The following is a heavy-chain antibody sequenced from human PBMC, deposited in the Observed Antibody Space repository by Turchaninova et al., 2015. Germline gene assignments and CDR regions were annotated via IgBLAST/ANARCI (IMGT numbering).Heavy chain of an antibody. J-gene: IGHJ4*02. CDR2: IYHSGTT. Sequence: PSETLSLTCAVSDYSISSGYYWGWSRQPPGKGLEWIGSIYHSGTTYYNPSLKSRVTISVDTSKNQFSLKLNSVTAADTAVYYCARVMRLAAPFDYWGQGTLVTVSS. D-gene: IGHD6-19*01. CDR3: ARVMRLAAPFDY. V-gene: IGHV4-38-2*01. CDR1: DYSISSGYY.